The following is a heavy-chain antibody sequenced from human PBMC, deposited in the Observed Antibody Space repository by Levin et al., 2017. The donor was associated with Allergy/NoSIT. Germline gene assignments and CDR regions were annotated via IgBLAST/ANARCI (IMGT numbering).Heavy chain of an antibody. CDR1: GFTFSSYA. CDR2: ISGSGGST. CDR3: AKEARRGNNYGLQSYLDS. D-gene: IGHD5-18*01. V-gene: IGHV3-23*01. J-gene: IGHJ4*02. Sequence: GESLKISCAASGFTFSSYAMSWVRPAPGKGLEWVSAISGSGGSTYYADYMKARFTISRDNFKTTLYLQMNSLKAEDPDVYYCAKEARRGNNYGLQSYLDSWGQGTLVTVSS.